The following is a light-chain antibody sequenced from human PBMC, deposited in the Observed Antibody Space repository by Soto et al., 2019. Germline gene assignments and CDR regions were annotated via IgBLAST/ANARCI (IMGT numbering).Light chain of an antibody. CDR2: AAS. V-gene: IGKV1-27*01. Sequence: DIQMTQSPSSLSTSVGDSDTITCRASQGIINYLAWYQQKPGNVPKLLIYAASTLQSGVPSRFSGSGSGTDFTLTISSLQPEDVATYYCQKYNSAPWTFGQGTKVDIK. CDR3: QKYNSAPWT. CDR1: QGIINY. J-gene: IGKJ1*01.